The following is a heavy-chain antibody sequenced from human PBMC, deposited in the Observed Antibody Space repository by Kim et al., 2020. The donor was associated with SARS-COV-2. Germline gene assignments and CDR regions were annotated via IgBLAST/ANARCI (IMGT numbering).Heavy chain of an antibody. CDR1: GYTFTSYA. D-gene: IGHD1-26*01. CDR3: TRVGRPDRRSEGGG. Sequence: ASVKVSCKASGYTFTSYAMNWVRQATGQGLEWMGWMNPNSANTGYSQKFQGRVTLTSNTSIRTTYMELSSLRSEDTAVYYCTRVGRPDRRSEGGGWGPG. V-gene: IGHV1-8*01. CDR2: MNPNSANT. J-gene: IGHJ1*01.